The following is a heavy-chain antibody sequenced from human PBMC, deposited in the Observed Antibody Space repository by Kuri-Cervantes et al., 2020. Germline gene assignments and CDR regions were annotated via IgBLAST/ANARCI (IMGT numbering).Heavy chain of an antibody. CDR1: GFTFSDHY. Sequence: GGSLRLSCAASGFTFSDHYMDWARQVPGKGLEWVSFISGGSGSIYYADSVKGRFTISRDNAKNSLYLQMNSLRAEDTAVYYCARARPQDYWGQGTLVTVSS. J-gene: IGHJ4*02. V-gene: IGHV3-69-1*02. CDR2: ISGGSGSI. CDR3: ARARPQDY.